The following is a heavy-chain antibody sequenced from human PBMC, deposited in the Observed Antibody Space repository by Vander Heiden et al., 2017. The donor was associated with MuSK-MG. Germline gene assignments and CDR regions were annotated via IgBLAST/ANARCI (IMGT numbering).Heavy chain of an antibody. J-gene: IGHJ4*02. CDR3: TRDRRDGYNYVDV. V-gene: IGHV4-59*01. CDR2: ISYSGIT. CDR1: VGSINNYY. Sequence: QVQLQESGPGLVKPSETLSLTCTVSVGSINNYYWSWIRQPPGKGLEWIAYISYSGITDYNPSLKSRVTVSVDTSKNQFSLGLSSVTAADTAVYYCTRDRRDGYNYVDVWGQGTLVTVS. D-gene: IGHD5-12*01.